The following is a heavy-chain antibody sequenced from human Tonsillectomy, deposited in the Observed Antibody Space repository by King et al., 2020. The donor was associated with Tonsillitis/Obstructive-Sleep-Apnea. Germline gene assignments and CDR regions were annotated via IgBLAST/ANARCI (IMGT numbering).Heavy chain of an antibody. Sequence: QLQESGPGLVKPSETLSLTCTVSGGSISGFYWSWIQQPPGKGLEYIGYIYYSGGTNYNPSLKSRVTISVDTSKNQFSLKLSSVTAADTAVYYCAREGAVMNAFAIWGQGSLVTVSS. CDR3: AREGAVMNAFAI. V-gene: IGHV4-59*01. J-gene: IGHJ3*02. D-gene: IGHD2-8*01. CDR2: IYYSGGT. CDR1: GGSISGFY.